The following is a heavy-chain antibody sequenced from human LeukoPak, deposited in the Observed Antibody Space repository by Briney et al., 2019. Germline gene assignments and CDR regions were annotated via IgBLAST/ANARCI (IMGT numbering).Heavy chain of an antibody. D-gene: IGHD6-6*01. Sequence: PGGSLRLSCAASGFTFSSYGMHWVRQAPGKGLEWVAFIRYDGSNKYYADSVKGRFTISRDNSKNTLYLQMNSLRAEDTAVYYCAKEAFIAAPDELFLLDYWGQGTPVTVSS. V-gene: IGHV3-30*02. J-gene: IGHJ4*02. CDR1: GFTFSSYG. CDR3: AKEAFIAAPDELFLLDY. CDR2: IRYDGSNK.